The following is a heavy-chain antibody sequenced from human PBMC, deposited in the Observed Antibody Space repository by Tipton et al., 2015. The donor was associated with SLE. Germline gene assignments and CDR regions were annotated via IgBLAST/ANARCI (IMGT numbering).Heavy chain of an antibody. Sequence: TLSLTCAVYGGSFSGYYWSWIRQPPGKGLEWIGEINHSGSTNYNPSLKSRVTISVDTSKNQFSLKLSSVTAADTAVYYCANLMTGIAVAGTSYFDYWGQGTLVTVSS. V-gene: IGHV4-34*01. CDR1: GGSFSGYY. J-gene: IGHJ4*02. D-gene: IGHD6-19*01. CDR2: INHSGST. CDR3: ANLMTGIAVAGTSYFDY.